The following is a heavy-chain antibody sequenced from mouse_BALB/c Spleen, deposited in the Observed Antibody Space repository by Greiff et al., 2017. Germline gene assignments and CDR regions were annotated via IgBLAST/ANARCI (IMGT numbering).Heavy chain of an antibody. D-gene: IGHD2-4*01. CDR1: GFSLTSYG. CDR2: IWAGGST. Sequence: QVQLKESGPGLVAPSQSLSITCTVSGFSLTSYGVHWVRQPPGKGLEWLGVIWAGGSTNYNSALMSRLSISKDNSKSQVFLKMNSLQTDDTAMYYCAREDYDEGAWFAYWGQGTLVTVSA. V-gene: IGHV2-9*02. CDR3: AREDYDEGAWFAY. J-gene: IGHJ3*01.